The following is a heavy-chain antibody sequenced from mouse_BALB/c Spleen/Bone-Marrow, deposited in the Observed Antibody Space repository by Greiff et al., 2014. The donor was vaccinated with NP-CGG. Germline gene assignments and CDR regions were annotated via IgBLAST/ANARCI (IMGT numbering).Heavy chain of an antibody. V-gene: IGHV1-80*01. CDR3: ASRGDYSYAMDY. Sequence: QVQLKESGAELVRPGSSVKISCKASGYAFSNYWMNWVKQGPGQGLEWIGQIYPGDTDIHYNGKFKGKATLTADKSSSTAYMQLSSLTSEDSAVYFCASRGDYSYAMDYWGQGTSVTVSS. D-gene: IGHD1-1*01. CDR1: GYAFSNYW. CDR2: IYPGDTDI. J-gene: IGHJ4*01.